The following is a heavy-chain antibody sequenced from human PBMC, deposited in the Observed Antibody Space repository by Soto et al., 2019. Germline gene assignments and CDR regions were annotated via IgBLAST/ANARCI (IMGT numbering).Heavy chain of an antibody. D-gene: IGHD3-16*01. CDR2: INTYNGNT. CDR1: GYTFTSYG. Sequence: SVKVSCKASGYTFTSYGISWVRQAPGQGLEWMGWINTYNGNTNYAQNLQGRVTLTTDTSTSTAYMELTSLRSNDTAIYYCAMVDVYVTPSPQDVWGQGTTVTVSS. CDR3: AMVDVYVTPSPQDV. V-gene: IGHV1-18*01. J-gene: IGHJ6*02.